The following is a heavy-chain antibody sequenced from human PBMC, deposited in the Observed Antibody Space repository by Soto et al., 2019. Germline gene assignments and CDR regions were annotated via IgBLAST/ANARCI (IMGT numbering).Heavy chain of an antibody. V-gene: IGHV1-2*04. CDR2: INPNSGGT. D-gene: IGHD2-2*01. Sequence: QVQLVQSGAEVKKPGASVKVSCKASGYTFTGYDMHWVRQAPGQGLEWMGWINPNSGGTNYAQKFQGWVTMTRDTSXSXXYMELSRLRSDDTAVYSCARTHCSSVSCYVGSWDYWGQGTLVTVSS. J-gene: IGHJ4*02. CDR3: ARTHCSSVSCYVGSWDY. CDR1: GYTFTGYD.